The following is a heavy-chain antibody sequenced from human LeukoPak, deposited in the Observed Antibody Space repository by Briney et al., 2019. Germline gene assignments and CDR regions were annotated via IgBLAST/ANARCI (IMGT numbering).Heavy chain of an antibody. J-gene: IGHJ4*02. V-gene: IGHV3-48*03. CDR2: ISGPST. CDR1: GFTLSGYE. D-gene: IGHD1-26*01. Sequence: PGGSLRLSCAASGFTLSGYEMNWVRQAPGKGPEWISCISGPSTYYADSVKGRFTISRDDAKNSLYLQMNSLTAEDTAVYYCASRRVAVPTTRAFDYWGQGTLVTVSS. CDR3: ASRRVAVPTTRAFDY.